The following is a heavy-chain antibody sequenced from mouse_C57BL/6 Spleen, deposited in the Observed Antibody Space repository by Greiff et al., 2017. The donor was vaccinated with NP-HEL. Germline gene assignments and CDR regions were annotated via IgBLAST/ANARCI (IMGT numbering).Heavy chain of an antibody. D-gene: IGHD2-4*01. V-gene: IGHV10-1*01. CDR1: GFSFNTYA. Sequence: EVQGVESGGGLVQPKGSLKLSCAASGFSFNTYAMNWVRQAPGKGLEWVARIRSKSNNYATYYADSVKDRLTISRDDSESMLYLQMNNLKTEDTAMYYCVGEEVYYDYADYYAMDYWGQGTSVTVSS. J-gene: IGHJ4*01. CDR3: VGEEVYYDYADYYAMDY. CDR2: IRSKSNNYAT.